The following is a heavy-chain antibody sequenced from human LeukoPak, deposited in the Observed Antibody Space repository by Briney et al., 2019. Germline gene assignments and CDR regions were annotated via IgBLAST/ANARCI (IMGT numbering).Heavy chain of an antibody. CDR3: AREYQVTARFDP. D-gene: IGHD2-2*01. Sequence: GGSLRLSCAASGFTFRNYWMHWPRQAPGKGLVWVSRINSDASSTAYADSVKGRFTISRDNAKNTLSLQMHSLRAEDTAIYYCAREYQVTARFDPWGQGTLVTVSS. CDR1: GFTFRNYW. V-gene: IGHV3-74*01. CDR2: INSDASST. J-gene: IGHJ5*02.